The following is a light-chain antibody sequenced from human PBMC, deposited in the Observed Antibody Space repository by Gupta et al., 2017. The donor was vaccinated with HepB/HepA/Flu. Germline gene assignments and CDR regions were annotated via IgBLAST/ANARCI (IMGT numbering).Light chain of an antibody. CDR1: QSISTS. V-gene: IGKV1-39*01. CDR2: AAS. CDR3: QQTYSTPWT. Sequence: DIQMTQSPSSLSASVGDRVTITCRASQSISTSLNWYQQKPGKPPRLLIYAASALQGGVPSRFSGSGSGTDFALTISSLQPEDFATYFCQQTYSTPWTFGQGTKVEIK. J-gene: IGKJ1*01.